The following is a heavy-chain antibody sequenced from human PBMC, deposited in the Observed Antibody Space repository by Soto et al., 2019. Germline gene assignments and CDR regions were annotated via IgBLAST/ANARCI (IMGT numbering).Heavy chain of an antibody. CDR2: ISGSGGSS. Sequence: GGSLRLSCAASGFTFSNYAMSWVRQAPGKGLEWVSAISGSGGSSYYADSVRGRFTISRDNARNSLYLQMNSLRAEDTALYYCARARPYSRSLNLNYWGQGTLVTVSS. CDR1: GFTFSNYA. V-gene: IGHV3-23*01. D-gene: IGHD1-26*01. J-gene: IGHJ4*02. CDR3: ARARPYSRSLNLNY.